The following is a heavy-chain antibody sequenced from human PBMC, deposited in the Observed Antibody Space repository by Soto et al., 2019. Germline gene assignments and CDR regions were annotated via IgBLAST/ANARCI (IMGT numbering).Heavy chain of an antibody. Sequence: PSETLSLTCTVSGGSIGSYYWSWIRQPPGKGLEWIGYIYYSGSTNYNPSLKSRVTISVDTSKNQFSLKLSSVTAADTAVYYCARVYYDFWSGYKSYYFDYWGQGTLVTVSS. CDR2: IYYSGST. J-gene: IGHJ4*02. D-gene: IGHD3-3*01. CDR3: ARVYYDFWSGYKSYYFDY. V-gene: IGHV4-59*01. CDR1: GGSIGSYY.